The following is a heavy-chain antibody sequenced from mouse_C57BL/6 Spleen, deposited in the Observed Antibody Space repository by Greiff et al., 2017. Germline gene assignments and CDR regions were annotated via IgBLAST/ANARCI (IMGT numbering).Heavy chain of an antibody. Sequence: VKLQQPGAELVKPGASVKLSCKASGYTFTSYWMHWVKQRPGQGLEWIGMIHPNSGSTNYNEKFKSKATLTVDKSSSTAYMQLSSLTSEDSAVYYCARDYYGSSYHYWGQGTTLTVSS. J-gene: IGHJ2*01. CDR2: IHPNSGST. CDR1: GYTFTSYW. CDR3: ARDYYGSSYHY. D-gene: IGHD1-1*01. V-gene: IGHV1-64*01.